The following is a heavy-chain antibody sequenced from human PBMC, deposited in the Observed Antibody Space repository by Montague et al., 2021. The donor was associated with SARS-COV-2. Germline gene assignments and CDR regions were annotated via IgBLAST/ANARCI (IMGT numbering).Heavy chain of an antibody. CDR3: ARDPWRITIFGVVTRYRLDV. CDR2: IYYSGST. CDR1: GGSVSSGSYY. V-gene: IGHV4-61*01. J-gene: IGHJ6*02. Sequence: SETLSLTCIVSGGSVSSGSYYWSWIRQPPGKGLEWIGYIYYSGSTNYNPSLKSRVTISVDTSKNQFSLKLSSVTAADTAVYYCARDPWRITIFGVVTRYRLDVGGQGTTGTVSS. D-gene: IGHD3-3*01.